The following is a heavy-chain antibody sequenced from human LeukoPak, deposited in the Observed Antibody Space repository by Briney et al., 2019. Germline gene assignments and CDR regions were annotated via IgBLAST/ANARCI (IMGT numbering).Heavy chain of an antibody. V-gene: IGHV4-39*01. CDR2: IYYSGGT. Sequence: MSSETLSLTCTVSGGSISSTTYYWGWIRQSPGKGLEWIGNIYYSGGTYYNPSLKSRVTISVDTSKNQFSLKLSSVTAADTAVYYCARTDCSITSCYNGWGYYGMDVWGQGTTVTVSS. CDR3: ARTDCSITSCYNGWGYYGMDV. D-gene: IGHD2-2*01. CDR1: GGSISSTTYY. J-gene: IGHJ6*02.